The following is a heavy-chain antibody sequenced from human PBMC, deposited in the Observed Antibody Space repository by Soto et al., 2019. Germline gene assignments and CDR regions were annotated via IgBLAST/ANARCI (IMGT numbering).Heavy chain of an antibody. Sequence: EVQLVESGGGLIQPGGSLRLSCAASGFTFSYYSMNWVRQAPGKGLEWVSYISSSGSPIHYADSVKGRFTISRDNGKSSVDLQMNRRREEDTAVYYCAREAGGDYGDPSWFDPWGQGTLVTVSS. CDR2: ISSSGSPI. CDR1: GFTFSYYS. V-gene: IGHV3-48*02. D-gene: IGHD4-17*01. CDR3: AREAGGDYGDPSWFDP. J-gene: IGHJ5*02.